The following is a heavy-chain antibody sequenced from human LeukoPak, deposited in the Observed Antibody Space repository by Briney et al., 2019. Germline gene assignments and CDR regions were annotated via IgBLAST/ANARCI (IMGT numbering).Heavy chain of an antibody. CDR1: GGSISSHY. Sequence: KASETLSLTCTVSGGSISSHYWSWIRQPPGKGLEWIGYIYYSGSTNYNPSLKSRVTISVDTFKNQFSLKLSSVTAADTAVYYCARSSGWEADYWGQGTLVTVSS. J-gene: IGHJ4*02. V-gene: IGHV4-59*11. CDR2: IYYSGST. CDR3: ARSSGWEADY. D-gene: IGHD6-19*01.